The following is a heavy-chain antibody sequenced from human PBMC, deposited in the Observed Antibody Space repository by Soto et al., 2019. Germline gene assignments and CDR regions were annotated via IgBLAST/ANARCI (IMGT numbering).Heavy chain of an antibody. J-gene: IGHJ3*02. CDR2: IIPIFGTA. Sequence: SVKVSCQASGGTFSSYAISWVRQAPGQGLECMGGIIPIFGTANYAQKFQGSVTITAXXSXSXXXMXPXXPRSEGTAGYYCASPLLTGTTSDAFDIWGQGTMVTVSS. CDR3: ASPLLTGTTSDAFDI. CDR1: GGTFSSYA. D-gene: IGHD1-1*01. V-gene: IGHV1-69*13.